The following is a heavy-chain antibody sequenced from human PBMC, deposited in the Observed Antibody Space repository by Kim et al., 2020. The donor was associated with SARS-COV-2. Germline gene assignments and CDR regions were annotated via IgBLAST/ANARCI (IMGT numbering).Heavy chain of an antibody. Sequence: GGSLRLSCAASGFTFSSYAMSWVRQAPGKGLEWVSAISGSGGSTYYADSVKGRFTISRDNSKNTLYLQMNSLRAEDTAVYYCAKDTVVVPAARDFDYWGQGTLVTVSS. D-gene: IGHD2-2*01. V-gene: IGHV3-23*01. CDR3: AKDTVVVPAARDFDY. CDR2: ISGSGGST. J-gene: IGHJ4*02. CDR1: GFTFSSYA.